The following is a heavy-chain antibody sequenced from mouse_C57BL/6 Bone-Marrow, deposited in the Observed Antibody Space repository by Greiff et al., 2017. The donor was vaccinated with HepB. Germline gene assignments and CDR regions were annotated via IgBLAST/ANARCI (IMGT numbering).Heavy chain of an antibody. J-gene: IGHJ4*01. CDR2: IYPGDGDT. CDR3: ATVWLRHYAMDY. V-gene: IGHV1-82*01. CDR1: GYAFSSSW. D-gene: IGHD2-2*01. Sequence: VKLVESGPELVKPGASVKISCKASGYAFSSSWMNWVKQRPGKGLEWIGRIYPGDGDTNYNGKFKGKATLTADKSSSTAYMQLSSLTSEDSAVYFCATVWLRHYAMDYWGQGTSVTVSS.